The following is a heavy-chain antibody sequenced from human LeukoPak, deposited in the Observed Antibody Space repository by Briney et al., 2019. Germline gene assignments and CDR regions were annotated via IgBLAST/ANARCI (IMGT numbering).Heavy chain of an antibody. D-gene: IGHD2-8*01. CDR3: AKDSFSFNGIYDALDI. V-gene: IGHV3-30*04. CDR1: GFTFSTYA. Sequence: GGSLRLSCAASGFTFSTYAIHWVRQAPGKGLEWVAFISNNGRNKDYADSVKGRFTISRDDSKNTLFLQMDSLRAEDTAIYYCAKDSFSFNGIYDALDIWGQGTVVTVSS. J-gene: IGHJ3*02. CDR2: ISNNGRNK.